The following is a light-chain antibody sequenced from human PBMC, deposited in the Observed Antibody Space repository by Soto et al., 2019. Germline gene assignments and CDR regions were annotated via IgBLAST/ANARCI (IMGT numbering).Light chain of an antibody. J-gene: IGLJ1*01. Sequence: QSALTQPASVSGSPGQSITISCTGTSSDVGGYNYVSWYQQYPGKAPKLMIYEVNNRPSGVSNRFSGSKSGNTASLTISGLQAEDEADYYCTSYASSSTYVFGTGTKLTVL. CDR1: SSDVGGYNY. V-gene: IGLV2-14*01. CDR2: EVN. CDR3: TSYASSSTYV.